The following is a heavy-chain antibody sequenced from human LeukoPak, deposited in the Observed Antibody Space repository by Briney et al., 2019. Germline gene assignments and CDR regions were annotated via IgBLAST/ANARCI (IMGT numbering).Heavy chain of an antibody. CDR1: GYTFTGFY. Sequence: ASVKVSCKASGYTFTGFYIHWVRQAPGQGLEWMGWLNCNSGGTNYAQKFQGRVTMTRDTSISTAYLELNRLTSDDTAIYYCARDWFVDSGDDPFPFDSWGQGTLVSVSS. J-gene: IGHJ4*02. CDR2: LNCNSGGT. CDR3: ARDWFVDSGDDPFPFDS. D-gene: IGHD5-12*01. V-gene: IGHV1-2*02.